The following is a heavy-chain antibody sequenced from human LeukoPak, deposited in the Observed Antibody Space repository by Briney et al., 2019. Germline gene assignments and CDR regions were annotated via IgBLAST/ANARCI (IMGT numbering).Heavy chain of an antibody. CDR3: ARLQWLSTPFFDY. CDR2: VYTSGST. J-gene: IGHJ4*02. CDR1: GASISSGSYY. V-gene: IGHV4-61*02. D-gene: IGHD6-19*01. Sequence: SETLSLTCTVSGASISSGSYYWSWIRQPAGKGLEWIGRVYTSGSTNYNPSLKSRVNISLDTPKNQFSLKLISVAAADTAVYFCARLQWLSTPFFDYWGQGTLVTVSS.